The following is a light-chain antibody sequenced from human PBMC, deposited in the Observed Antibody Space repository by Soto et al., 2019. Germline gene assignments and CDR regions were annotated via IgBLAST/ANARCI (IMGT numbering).Light chain of an antibody. CDR3: SSHTTSSTVL. Sequence: QSVLTQPASVSGSPGQSITISCTGTKSDVGNYNFVSWYQQHPGKAPKLMIYEVSNRPSGVSTRFSGSKSGNTPSLTISGLQTEDEADCYCSSHTTSSTVLFGGGTKVTVL. CDR1: KSDVGNYNF. V-gene: IGLV2-14*03. J-gene: IGLJ3*02. CDR2: EVS.